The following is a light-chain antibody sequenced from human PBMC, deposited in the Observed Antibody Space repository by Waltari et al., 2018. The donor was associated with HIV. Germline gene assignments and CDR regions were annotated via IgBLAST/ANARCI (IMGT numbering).Light chain of an antibody. V-gene: IGKV4-1*01. CDR3: QQYYRTPPA. CDR1: QSILSNSNKKNY. CDR2: WAS. Sequence: DVVMTQSPDALVGSLGERVTINCDSSQSILSNSNKKNYLAWYQQRTGQPPKLLVYWASTRESGVPSRFSGSGSGTDFTLTITNLQVEDAAIYYCQQYYRTPPAFGQGTKVEI. J-gene: IGKJ1*01.